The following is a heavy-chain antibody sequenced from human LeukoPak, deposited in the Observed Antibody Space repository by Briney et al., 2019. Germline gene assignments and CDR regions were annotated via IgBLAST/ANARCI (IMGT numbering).Heavy chain of an antibody. Sequence: GGSLRLSCAASGFTFSSYGMHWVRQAPGKGLEWVAVIWCDGSNKYYADSVKGRFTISRDNSKNTLYLQMNSLRAEDTAVYYCARAHYYDRTGAFDIWGQGTMVTVSS. CDR3: ARAHYYDRTGAFDI. D-gene: IGHD3-22*01. CDR1: GFTFSSYG. J-gene: IGHJ3*02. CDR2: IWCDGSNK. V-gene: IGHV3-33*01.